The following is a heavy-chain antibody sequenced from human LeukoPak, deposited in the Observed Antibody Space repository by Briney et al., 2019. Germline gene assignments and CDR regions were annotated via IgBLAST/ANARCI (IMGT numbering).Heavy chain of an antibody. CDR2: IIPIFGTA. CDR1: GGTFSSYA. J-gene: IGHJ5*02. D-gene: IGHD4-17*01. V-gene: IGHV1-69*05. CDR3: ARGYGDLNWFDP. Sequence: SVKVSCKAPGGTFSSYAISWVRQAPGQGLEWMGGIIPIFGTANYAQKFQGRVTITTDESTSTAYMELSSLRSEDTAVYYCARGYGDLNWFDPWGQGTLVTVSS.